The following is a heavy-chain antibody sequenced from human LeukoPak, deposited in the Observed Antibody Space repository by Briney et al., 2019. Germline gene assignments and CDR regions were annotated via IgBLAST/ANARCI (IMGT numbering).Heavy chain of an antibody. CDR1: GFTFSNYG. CDR2: IWYDGSNK. J-gene: IGHJ4*02. CDR3: ARGSLGTIAVVGTLDY. V-gene: IGHV3-33*01. Sequence: PGGSLRLSCAASGFTFSNYGMHWVRQAPGKGLEWVAVIWYDGSNKYYADSMKGRLTISRDNSKNTLYLLMNSLRAEDTAVYYCARGSLGTIAVVGTLDYWGQGILVTVSS. D-gene: IGHD6-19*01.